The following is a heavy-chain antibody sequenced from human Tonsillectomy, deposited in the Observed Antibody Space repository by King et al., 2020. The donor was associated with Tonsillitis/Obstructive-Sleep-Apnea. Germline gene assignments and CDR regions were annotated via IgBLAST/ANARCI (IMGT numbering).Heavy chain of an antibody. V-gene: IGHV3-23*04. D-gene: IGHD2-2*01. J-gene: IGHJ4*02. CDR2: ISGSGATT. Sequence: VQLVESGGGLVQPGGSLRLSCAASGFTFSRYAMTWVRQAPGKGLEWVSDISGSGATTFHSDSVKGRFTISRDNSKNTLFLQMNSLRAEDTAIYYCAKPPRVNGTCSRTSWYCGTVYFDFWGQGTLVTLSS. CDR3: AKPPRVNGTCSRTSWYCGTVYFDF. CDR1: GFTFSRYA.